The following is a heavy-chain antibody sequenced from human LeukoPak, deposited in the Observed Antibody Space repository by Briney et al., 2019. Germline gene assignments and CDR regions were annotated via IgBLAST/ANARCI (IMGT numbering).Heavy chain of an antibody. CDR3: ARVPVIVVDSGTYFDY. V-gene: IGHV3-23*01. Sequence: GGSLRPSCAASGFTFSSYAMSWVRQAPGKGLEWVSAISGSGGSTYYGDSVKGRFTISRDNAKNSLYLQMNSLRAEDTAVYYCARVPVIVVDSGTYFDYWGQGTLVTVSS. CDR1: GFTFSSYA. J-gene: IGHJ4*02. D-gene: IGHD3-22*01. CDR2: ISGSGGST.